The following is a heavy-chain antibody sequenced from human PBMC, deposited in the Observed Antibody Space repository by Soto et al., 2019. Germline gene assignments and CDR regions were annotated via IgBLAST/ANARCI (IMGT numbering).Heavy chain of an antibody. D-gene: IGHD1-26*01. CDR1: GYTFTSYA. J-gene: IGHJ2*01. CDR3: ARGGSLYWYFDL. V-gene: IGHV1-3*01. Sequence: ALVKVSCKASGYTFTSYAMHWVRQAPGQRLEWMGWINAGNGNTKYSQKFQGRVTITGDTSASTAYMELSSLRSEDTAVYYCARGGSLYWYFDLWGRGTLVNRLL. CDR2: INAGNGNT.